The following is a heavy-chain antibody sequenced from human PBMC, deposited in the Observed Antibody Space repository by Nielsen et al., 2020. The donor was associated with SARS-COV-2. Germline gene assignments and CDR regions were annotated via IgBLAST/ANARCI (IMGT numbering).Heavy chain of an antibody. V-gene: IGHV2-70*11. CDR3: ARTRLNYDSSGYYYFDY. CDR2: IDWDDDK. Sequence: PGKALEWLARIDWDDDKYYSTSLKTRLTISKDTSKNQVVLTMTNMDPVDTATYYCARTRLNYDSSGYYYFDYWGQGTLVTVSS. J-gene: IGHJ4*02. D-gene: IGHD3-22*01.